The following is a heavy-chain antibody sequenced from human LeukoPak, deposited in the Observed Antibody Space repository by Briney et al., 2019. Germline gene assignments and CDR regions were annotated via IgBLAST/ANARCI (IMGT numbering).Heavy chain of an antibody. Sequence: GGSLRLSCAASGFTFSSYAMHWVRQAPGKGLEWVAVISYDGSNKYYADSVKGRFTISRDNSKNTLYLQMNSLRAEDTAVYYCARGGGPYDSSGYLDYWGQGTLVTVSS. CDR3: ARGGGPYDSSGYLDY. CDR2: ISYDGSNK. D-gene: IGHD3-22*01. J-gene: IGHJ4*02. V-gene: IGHV3-30-3*01. CDR1: GFTFSSYA.